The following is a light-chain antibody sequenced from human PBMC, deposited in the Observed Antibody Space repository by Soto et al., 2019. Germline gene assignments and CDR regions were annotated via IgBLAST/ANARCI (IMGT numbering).Light chain of an antibody. V-gene: IGKV4-1*01. CDR2: WAS. J-gene: IGKJ1*01. Sequence: DIVMTQSPDSLAVSLGERATINCKSSQSVLYSSNNKNYLAWYQQKPGQPPKLLIYWASTRASGVPDRFGGSGSGTDFTLTISSLQAEDVAVYYCQQYYSSWTFGQGTKVEIK. CDR3: QQYYSSWT. CDR1: QSVLYSSNNKNY.